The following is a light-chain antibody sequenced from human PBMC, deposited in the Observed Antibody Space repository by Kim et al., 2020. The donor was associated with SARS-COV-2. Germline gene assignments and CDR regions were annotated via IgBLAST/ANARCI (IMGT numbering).Light chain of an antibody. CDR2: AAS. CDR3: QQCYSSSQIT. J-gene: IGKJ5*01. CDR1: QTISTH. V-gene: IGKV1-39*01. Sequence: SMGDRVFITCRTSQTISTHLNWYRQKPGKAPELLIYAASTLQTADPSRFSGSGSGKEFTCTISALQPGDSATYFCQQCYSSSQITFGQGTRLEIK.